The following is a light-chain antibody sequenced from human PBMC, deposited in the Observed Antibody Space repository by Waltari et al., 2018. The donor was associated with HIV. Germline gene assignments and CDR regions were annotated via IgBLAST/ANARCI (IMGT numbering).Light chain of an antibody. J-gene: IGKJ3*01. Sequence: DIQMTQSPSSLSASLGDRVTIPCRASQAVSNHLNWYQQKPGKAPKLLIYAASTLQSGVPSRFSGRGSGTDFTLTITNLQPEDLATYNCQQTYFTPLFTFGPGTIVDDK. V-gene: IGKV1-39*01. CDR2: AAS. CDR1: QAVSNH. CDR3: QQTYFTPLFT.